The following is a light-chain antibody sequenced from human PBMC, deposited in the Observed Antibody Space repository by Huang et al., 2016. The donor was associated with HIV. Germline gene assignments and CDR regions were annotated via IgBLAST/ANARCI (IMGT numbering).Light chain of an antibody. V-gene: IGKV3-15*01. CDR1: QSVATN. CDR2: GAS. J-gene: IGKJ2*01. Sequence: EIIMTQSPATLSLSPGEGASLSCRANQSVATNLAWYLHRPGHSPRIRIFGASTRASGLPGRFSGSGSGTQFTLTVSGLQSEDFAVYYCQQYHNWPYTFGQGTKLEI. CDR3: QQYHNWPYT.